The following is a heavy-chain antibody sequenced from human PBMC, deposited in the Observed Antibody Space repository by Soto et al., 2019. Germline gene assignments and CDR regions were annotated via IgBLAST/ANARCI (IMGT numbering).Heavy chain of an antibody. J-gene: IGHJ4*02. Sequence: QITLKESGPTLVKPTQTLTLTCTFSGFSLSTSGVGVGWIRQPPGKALEWLALIYWDDDKRYSPSLNNRLTITKDTAKNQVVLTMTNRDPVDTATYYCAHSVQESSSWTGFDYWGQGTLVTVSS. D-gene: IGHD6-13*01. CDR3: AHSVQESSSWTGFDY. CDR2: IYWDDDK. CDR1: GFSLSTSGVG. V-gene: IGHV2-5*02.